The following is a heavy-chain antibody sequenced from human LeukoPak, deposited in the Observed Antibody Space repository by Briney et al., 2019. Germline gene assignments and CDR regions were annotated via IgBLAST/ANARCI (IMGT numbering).Heavy chain of an antibody. J-gene: IGHJ4*02. CDR2: IYNTVDT. V-gene: IGHV4-59*01. D-gene: IGHD3-22*01. CDR1: GDSIIGYY. Sequence: PSETLSLTCTISGDSIIGYYWTWIRQSPGTGLEYIGYIYNTVDTNYNPSLKRRVTISIDMSNSQFSLRLTSVTAADTAVYYCARRRYYDTTGYNPTYYFDFWGQGAQVTVSS. CDR3: ARRRYYDTTGYNPTYYFDF.